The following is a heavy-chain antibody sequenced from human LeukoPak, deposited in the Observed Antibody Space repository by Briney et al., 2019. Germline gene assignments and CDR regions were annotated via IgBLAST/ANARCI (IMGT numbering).Heavy chain of an antibody. J-gene: IGHJ4*02. D-gene: IGHD5-12*01. Sequence: PSETLSLTCTVSGGSISSTSYYWSWIRQPAGKGLEWIGHICTTGSTNYNPSLKSRVTISVDTSKNQFSLKLSSVTAADTAVYYCARVSGYDWESFYDYWGQGTLVTVSS. CDR2: ICTTGST. CDR1: GGSISSTSYY. V-gene: IGHV4-61*09. CDR3: ARVSGYDWESFYDY.